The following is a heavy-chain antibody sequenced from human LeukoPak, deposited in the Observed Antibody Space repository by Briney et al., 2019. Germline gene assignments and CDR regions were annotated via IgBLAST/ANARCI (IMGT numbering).Heavy chain of an antibody. CDR1: GFTFSSYA. CDR3: AKVAQYCGGDCYLPDAFDI. V-gene: IGHV3-23*01. CDR2: ISGSGGST. J-gene: IGHJ3*02. Sequence: GGSLRLSCAASGFTFSSYAMSWVRQAPGKGLEWVSAISGSGGSTYYADSVKGRFTISRDNSKNTLYLQMNSLRAEDTAVYYCAKVAQYCGGDCYLPDAFDIWGQGTMVTVSS. D-gene: IGHD2-21*02.